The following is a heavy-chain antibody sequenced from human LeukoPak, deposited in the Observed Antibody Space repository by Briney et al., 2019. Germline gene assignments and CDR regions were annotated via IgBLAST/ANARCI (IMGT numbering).Heavy chain of an antibody. D-gene: IGHD2-15*01. Sequence: PGGSLRLSCAASGFTFISYSMNWVRQAPGKGLDWVSSISSSSSSIYYADSVKGRFTISRDNAKNSMYLQMNSLRAEDTAVYYCARANPPGISFFDYWGQGTLVTVSS. CDR1: GFTFISYS. CDR2: ISSSSSSI. CDR3: ARANPPGISFFDY. J-gene: IGHJ4*02. V-gene: IGHV3-21*01.